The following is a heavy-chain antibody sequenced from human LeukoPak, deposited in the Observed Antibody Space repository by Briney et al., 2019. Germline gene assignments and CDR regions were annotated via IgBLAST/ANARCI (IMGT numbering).Heavy chain of an antibody. CDR1: GGSISGSSYY. Sequence: PSETLSLTCTVSGGSISGSSYYWGWIRQPPGKGLEWIVNIYYSGSTYYNPSLKSRVTISVDTSKNQFSLKLSSVTAADTAVYYCARGRRQFTVVRPFDYWGQGTLVTVSS. J-gene: IGHJ4*02. D-gene: IGHD4-23*01. CDR2: IYYSGST. CDR3: ARGRRQFTVVRPFDY. V-gene: IGHV4-39*01.